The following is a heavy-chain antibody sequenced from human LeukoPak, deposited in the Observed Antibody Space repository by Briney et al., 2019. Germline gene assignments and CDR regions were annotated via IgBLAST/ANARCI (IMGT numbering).Heavy chain of an antibody. CDR1: GGSFSGYY. CDR3: ARDHPFGGSQIHPGFYYFDY. D-gene: IGHD3-3*01. CDR2: INHSGST. Sequence: SETLSLTCAVYGGSFSGYYWSWIRQPPGKGLEWIGEINHSGSTNYNPSLKSRVTISVDTSKNQFSLQLNSVTPEDTAVYYCARDHPFGGSQIHPGFYYFDYWGQGTLVTVSS. J-gene: IGHJ4*02. V-gene: IGHV4-34*01.